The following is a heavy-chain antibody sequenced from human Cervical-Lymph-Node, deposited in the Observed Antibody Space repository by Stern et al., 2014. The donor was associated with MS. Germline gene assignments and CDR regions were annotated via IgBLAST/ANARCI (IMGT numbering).Heavy chain of an antibody. CDR3: ARDDKETYGMDI. CDR2: ISSSGSGV. Sequence: VQLAESGGGLVKPGGALRLSCAAYGFTFSDYAMSWIRQAPGTGLEWFSYISSSGSGVYCDDSVKGRFFSSRANLSHSLYMSMNILRADYTAVYYCARDDKETYGMDIWGQGTTVTVSS. D-gene: IGHD5-24*01. J-gene: IGHJ6*02. CDR1: GFTFSDYA. V-gene: IGHV3-11*01.